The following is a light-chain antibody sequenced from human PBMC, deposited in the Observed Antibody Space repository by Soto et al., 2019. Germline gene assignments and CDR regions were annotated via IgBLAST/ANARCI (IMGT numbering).Light chain of an antibody. Sequence: DIQMTQSPSTLSASVGDRLTITCRASQSLNNWVAWYQQRPGKAPKLLISDAFSLQSGVPSRFSGSGSGAEFTLTISTLQPDDSATYFCQQYKTYPRTFGQGTKVEV. V-gene: IGKV1-5*01. CDR1: QSLNNW. CDR3: QQYKTYPRT. CDR2: DAF. J-gene: IGKJ1*01.